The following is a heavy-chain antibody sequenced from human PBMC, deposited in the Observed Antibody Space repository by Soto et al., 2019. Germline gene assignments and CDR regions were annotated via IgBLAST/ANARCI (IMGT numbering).Heavy chain of an antibody. D-gene: IGHD7-27*01. CDR1: GFTFSSYG. V-gene: IGHV3-30*18. J-gene: IGHJ6*02. CDR2: ISYDGSNK. CDR3: AKVWGKVRTYYYYGMDV. Sequence: QVLLVESGGGVVQPGRSLRLSCAASGFTFSSYGMHWVRQAPGKGLEWVAVISYDGSNKYYADSVKGRFTISRDNSKNTLYLQMNSLRAEDTAVYYCAKVWGKVRTYYYYGMDVWGQGTTVTVSS.